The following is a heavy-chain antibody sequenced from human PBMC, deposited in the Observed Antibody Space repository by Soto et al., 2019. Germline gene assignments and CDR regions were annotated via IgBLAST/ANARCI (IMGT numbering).Heavy chain of an antibody. V-gene: IGHV3-23*01. CDR3: ATGVAYYYYYYMDV. J-gene: IGHJ6*03. Sequence: GGSLRLSCAASGFTFSSYAMSWVRQAPGKGLEWVSAISGSGGSTYYADSVKGRFTISRDNSKNTLYLQMNSLRAEDTAVYYCATGVAYYYYYYMDVWGKGTTVTVS. CDR2: ISGSGGST. CDR1: GFTFSSYA. D-gene: IGHD2-15*01.